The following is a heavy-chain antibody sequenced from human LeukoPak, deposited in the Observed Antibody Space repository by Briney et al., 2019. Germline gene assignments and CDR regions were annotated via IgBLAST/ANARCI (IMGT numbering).Heavy chain of an antibody. V-gene: IGHV3-30*18. CDR3: AKDLGSSWYDTGEDY. Sequence: GGSLRLSCVASGFTFSSYGMHWVRQAPGKGLEWVAVISYDGSNKYYADSVKGRFTISRDNSKNTLYLQMNSLRAEDTAVYYCAKDLGSSWYDTGEDYWGQGTLVTVSS. D-gene: IGHD6-13*01. CDR1: GFTFSSYG. CDR2: ISYDGSNK. J-gene: IGHJ4*02.